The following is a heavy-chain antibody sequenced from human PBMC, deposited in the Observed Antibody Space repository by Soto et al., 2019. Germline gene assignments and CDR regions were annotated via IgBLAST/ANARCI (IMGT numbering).Heavy chain of an antibody. D-gene: IGHD2-2*01. Sequence: QVQLVQSAAEVKKPGSSVKISCKASGDTFINYSFSWMRQAPGQGLEWMGGIVPMSGGPNSAEKFHDRLTTTADQSTGTVTMQLSRLTSDDKAVYYCARVGIRLFPADLGGGYHFEGLDVWGQGTNVTVS. CDR2: IVPMSGGP. CDR1: GDTFINYS. J-gene: IGHJ6*02. CDR3: ARVGIRLFPADLGGGYHFEGLDV. V-gene: IGHV1-69*01.